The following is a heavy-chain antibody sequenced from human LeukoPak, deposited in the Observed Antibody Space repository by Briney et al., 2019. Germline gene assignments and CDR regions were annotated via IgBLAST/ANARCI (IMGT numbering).Heavy chain of an antibody. CDR1: GYTFTSYG. CDR3: ARMLLEVRGYYYMDV. CDR2: ISAYNGNT. D-gene: IGHD3-10*01. V-gene: IGHV1-18*01. Sequence: ASVKVSCKASGYTFTSYGISWVRQAPGQGLEWMGWISAYNGNTNYAQKLQGRVTMTTDTSTSTAYMELRSLRSDDTAVYYCARMLLEVRGYYYMDVWGQGTLVTVSS. J-gene: IGHJ6*03.